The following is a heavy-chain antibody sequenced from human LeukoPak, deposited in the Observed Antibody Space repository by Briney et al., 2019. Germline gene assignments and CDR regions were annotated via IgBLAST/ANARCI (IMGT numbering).Heavy chain of an antibody. J-gene: IGHJ4*02. Sequence: ASVKVSCKASGYTFTSYGISWVRQAPGQGLEWMGWISAYNGNTNYAQKLQGRVTMTTDTSTSTAYMELRSLRSDDTAVYYCARNRGYYDSRGLCDYWGQGTLVTVSS. V-gene: IGHV1-18*01. CDR3: ARNRGYYDSRGLCDY. CDR1: GYTFTSYG. D-gene: IGHD3-22*01. CDR2: ISAYNGNT.